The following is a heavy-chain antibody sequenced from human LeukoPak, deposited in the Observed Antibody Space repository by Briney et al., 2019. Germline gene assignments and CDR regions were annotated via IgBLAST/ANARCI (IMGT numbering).Heavy chain of an antibody. CDR2: INPNSGGT. D-gene: IGHD3-16*01. CDR1: GYTFTGYY. Sequence: GASVKVSCKASGYTFTGYYMHWVRQAPGQGLEWMGWINPNSGGTNYAQKFQGRVTMTRDTSINAAYMELSNLGSDDTAVYYCARDVLSNPFDYWGQGTLVTVSS. V-gene: IGHV1-2*02. CDR3: ARDVLSNPFDY. J-gene: IGHJ4*02.